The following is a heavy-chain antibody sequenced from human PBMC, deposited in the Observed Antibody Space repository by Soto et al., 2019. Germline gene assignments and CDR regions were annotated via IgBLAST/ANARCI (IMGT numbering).Heavy chain of an antibody. CDR1: GFTFTTHW. J-gene: IGHJ4*02. CDR2: VDGAGTRT. CDR3: VRDYPRDTYNGDY. Sequence: EVQLVESGGGVVQPGGSLRLSCAASGFTFTTHWMHWVRQGPGKGLVWVSRVDGAGTRTDYADSVKGRFTISRDNAKNTVYLQMNSVRAEDTAVYYCVRDYPRDTYNGDYWGQGTLVTVSS. V-gene: IGHV3-74*01. D-gene: IGHD1-1*01.